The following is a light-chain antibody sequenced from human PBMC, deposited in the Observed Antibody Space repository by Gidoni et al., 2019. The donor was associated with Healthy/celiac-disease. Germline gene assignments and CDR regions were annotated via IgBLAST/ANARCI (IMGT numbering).Light chain of an antibody. J-gene: IGKJ1*01. CDR3: QQYNNWHPWT. Sequence: EIVMTQSPATLSVSPGERATLSCRASQSVSSNFAWYQQKPGQAPRLLIYGASTRATGIPARFSGSGSGTELTLTISSLQSEDVAVYYCQQYNNWHPWTFGQGTKVEIK. CDR1: QSVSSN. CDR2: GAS. V-gene: IGKV3-15*01.